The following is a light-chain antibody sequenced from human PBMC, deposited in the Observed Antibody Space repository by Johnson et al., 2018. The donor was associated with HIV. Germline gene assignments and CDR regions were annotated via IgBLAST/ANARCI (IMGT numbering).Light chain of an antibody. CDR3: GTWDSSLSAGGV. CDR2: DNN. J-gene: IGLJ1*01. CDR1: SSNIGNNY. Sequence: QSSLTQPPSVSAAPGQKVTISCSGSSSNIGNNYVSWYQHLPGTATKLLIYDNNKRPSGIPDRFSGSKSGTSATLGITGLQTGDEADYYCGTWDSSLSAGGVFGTGTKVTVL. V-gene: IGLV1-51*01.